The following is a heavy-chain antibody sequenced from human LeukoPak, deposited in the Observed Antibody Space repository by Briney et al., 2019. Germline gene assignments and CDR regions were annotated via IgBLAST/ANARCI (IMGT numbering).Heavy chain of an antibody. Sequence: GASVKVSCKASGYTXTGYYMHWVRQAPGQGLEWMGWINPNSGGTNYAQKFQGRVTMARDTSISTAYMELSRLRSDDTAVYYCALFIRNYYDSSGYWPYFDHWGQGTLVTVSS. J-gene: IGHJ4*02. CDR2: INPNSGGT. CDR1: GYTXTGYY. CDR3: ALFIRNYYDSSGYWPYFDH. D-gene: IGHD3-22*01. V-gene: IGHV1-2*02.